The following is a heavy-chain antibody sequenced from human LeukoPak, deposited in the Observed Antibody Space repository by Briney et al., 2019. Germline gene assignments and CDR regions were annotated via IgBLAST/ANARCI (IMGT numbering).Heavy chain of an antibody. D-gene: IGHD2-21*02. J-gene: IGHJ6*02. CDR2: INPNSGGT. Sequence: ASVKVSCKASGYTFTGYYMHWVRQAPGQGLEWMGWINPNSGGTNYAQKFQGRVTMTRDTSISTAYMELSRLRSDDTAVYYRARLTVTASHYYYYYYGMDVWGQGTTVTVSS. CDR3: ARLTVTASHYYYYYYGMDV. CDR1: GYTFTGYY. V-gene: IGHV1-2*02.